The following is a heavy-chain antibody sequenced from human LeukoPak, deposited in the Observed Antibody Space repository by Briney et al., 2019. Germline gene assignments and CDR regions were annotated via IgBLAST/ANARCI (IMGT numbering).Heavy chain of an antibody. Sequence: SETLCLTCTVSGDSLSSGYYWGWIGKPQGRGWGGMGSIYHSGSTYYNPSSRSRVSISVYTSKYQFSLKLSSVTAADTSVYYCAREGYSSGWYRVDPWGQGTLVPVSA. J-gene: IGHJ5*02. V-gene: IGHV4-38-2*02. CDR2: IYHSGST. CDR3: AREGYSSGWYRVDP. CDR1: GDSLSSGYY. D-gene: IGHD6-19*01.